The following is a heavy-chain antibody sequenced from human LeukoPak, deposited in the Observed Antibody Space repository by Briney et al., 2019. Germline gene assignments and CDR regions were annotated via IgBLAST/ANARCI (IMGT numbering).Heavy chain of an antibody. CDR3: AKGGYSGYDYFDY. J-gene: IGHJ4*02. D-gene: IGHD5-12*01. CDR2: ISGSGGST. V-gene: IGHV3-23*01. CDR1: GFTFSIYA. Sequence: GGSLRLPCASSGFTFSIYAMSWVRQAPGKALEWVSAISGSGGSTYYADSVKGRFTISRDNSKNTLYLQMNSLRAEDTAVYYCAKGGYSGYDYFDYWGQGTLVTVSS.